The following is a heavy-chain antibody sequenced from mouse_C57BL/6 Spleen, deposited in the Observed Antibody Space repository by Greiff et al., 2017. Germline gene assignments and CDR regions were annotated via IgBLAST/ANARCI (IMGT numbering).Heavy chain of an antibody. CDR2: IRNKANGYTT. CDR1: GFTFTDYY. CDR3: ARYDRLYAMDY. Sequence: EVHLVESGGGLVQPGGSLSLSCAASGFTFTDYYMSWVRQPPGKALEWLGFIRNKANGYTTEYSASVKGRFTISRDNSQSILYLQMNALRAEDSATYYCARYDRLYAMDYWGQGTSVTVPS. J-gene: IGHJ4*01. V-gene: IGHV7-3*01.